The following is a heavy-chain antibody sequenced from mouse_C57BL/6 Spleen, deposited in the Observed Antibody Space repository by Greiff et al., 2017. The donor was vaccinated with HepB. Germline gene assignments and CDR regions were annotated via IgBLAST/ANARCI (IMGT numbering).Heavy chain of an antibody. CDR2: IYPGDGDT. D-gene: IGHD2-1*01. CDR3: ARGGDYGNYGRFAY. CDR1: GYAFSSYW. J-gene: IGHJ3*01. V-gene: IGHV1-80*01. Sequence: LQESGAELVKPGASVKISCKASGYAFSSYWMNWVKQRPGKGLEWIGQIYPGDGDTNYNGKFKGKATLTADKSSSTAYMQLSSLTSEDSAVYFCARGGDYGNYGRFAYWGQGTLVTVSA.